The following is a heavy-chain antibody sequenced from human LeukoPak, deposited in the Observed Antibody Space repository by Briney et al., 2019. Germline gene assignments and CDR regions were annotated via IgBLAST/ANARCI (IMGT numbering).Heavy chain of an antibody. J-gene: IGHJ3*02. Sequence: SETLSLTCTVSGGSISSYYWSWIRQPPGKGLEWIGYIYYSGSTNYNPSLKSRVTISVDTSKNQFSLKLSSVTAADTAVYYCARDRYDAFDIWGQGTMVTVSS. CDR2: IYYSGST. V-gene: IGHV4-59*01. CDR1: GGSISSYY. CDR3: ARDRYDAFDI. D-gene: IGHD3-16*02.